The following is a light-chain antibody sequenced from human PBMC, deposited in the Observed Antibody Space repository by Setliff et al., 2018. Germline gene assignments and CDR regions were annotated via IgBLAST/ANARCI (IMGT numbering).Light chain of an antibody. CDR1: SSDVGGYNY. Sequence: QSALTQPASVSGFPGQPITISCTGTSSDVGGYNYVSWYQQHPGKAPKVIIYDVVVRPSGVSNRFSGSKSGNTASLTISGLQAEDEADYYCSSYTTISTLVFGGGTKVTVL. CDR2: DVV. V-gene: IGLV2-14*03. CDR3: SSYTTISTLV. J-gene: IGLJ2*01.